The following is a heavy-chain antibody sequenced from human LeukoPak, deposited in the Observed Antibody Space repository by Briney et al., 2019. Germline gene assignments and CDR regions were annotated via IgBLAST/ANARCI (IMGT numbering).Heavy chain of an antibody. D-gene: IGHD3-10*01. J-gene: IGHJ3*02. CDR3: ARDRFRGAFDI. CDR1: GGSISSYY. CDR2: IYYSGGT. V-gene: IGHV4-59*01. Sequence: SETLSLTCTVSGGSISSYYWSWIRQPPGKGLEWIGYIYYSGGTNYNPSLKSRVTISVDTSKNQFSLKLSSVTAADTAVYYCARDRFRGAFDIWGQGTMVTVSS.